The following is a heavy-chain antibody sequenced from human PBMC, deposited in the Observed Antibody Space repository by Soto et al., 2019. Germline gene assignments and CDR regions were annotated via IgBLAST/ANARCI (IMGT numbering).Heavy chain of an antibody. CDR1: GYTFTGYY. Sequence: QVQLVQSGAEVKKPGASVKVSCKASGYTFTGYYMHWVRQAPGQGLEWMGWINPNSGGTNYAQKFQGWVTMTRDTSISTAYMELSRLRSDDTAVYYCARASYDFWSGYYSSFAFDIWGQGTMVTVSS. CDR3: ARASYDFWSGYYSSFAFDI. V-gene: IGHV1-2*04. CDR2: INPNSGGT. D-gene: IGHD3-3*01. J-gene: IGHJ3*02.